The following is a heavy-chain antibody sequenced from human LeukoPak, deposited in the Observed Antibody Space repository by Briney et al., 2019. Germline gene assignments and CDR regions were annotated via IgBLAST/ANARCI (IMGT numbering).Heavy chain of an antibody. CDR1: GGSISGYY. V-gene: IGHV4-59*01. CDR2: IYYSGST. Sequence: SETLSLTCTVSGGSISGYYWSWIRQPPGKGLEWIGYIYYSGSTNYNPSLKSRVTISVDTSKNQFSLKLSSVTAADTAVYYCARRPWGFHYFDYWGQGTLVTVSS. D-gene: IGHD7-27*01. J-gene: IGHJ4*02. CDR3: ARRPWGFHYFDY.